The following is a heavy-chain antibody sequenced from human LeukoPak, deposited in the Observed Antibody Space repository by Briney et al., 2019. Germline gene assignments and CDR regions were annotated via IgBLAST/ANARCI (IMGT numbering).Heavy chain of an antibody. Sequence: GGSLRLSCAASGFTFNSYAMSWVRQAPGKGLEWVSGVSGSGGTTEYADSVKGRFTIPRDNSKNTLYLQMDSLRAEDTAIYYCANRGNTVTTLDYWGQGTLVTVSS. V-gene: IGHV3-23*01. CDR1: GFTFNSYA. CDR2: VSGSGGTT. CDR3: ANRGNTVTTLDY. J-gene: IGHJ4*02. D-gene: IGHD4-11*01.